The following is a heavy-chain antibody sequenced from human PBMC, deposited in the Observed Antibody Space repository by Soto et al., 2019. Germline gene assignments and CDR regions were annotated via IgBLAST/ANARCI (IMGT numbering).Heavy chain of an antibody. Sequence: QVQLVESGGGMVQPGRSLRLSCAASGFTFSSYAMHWVRQAPGKGLEWVAVISYDGSNKYYADSVKGRFTISRDNSKNTLYLQMNSLRAEDTAVYYCAREGAPYDSSGYRYFYYGMDVWGQGTTVTVSS. CDR1: GFTFSSYA. CDR3: AREGAPYDSSGYRYFYYGMDV. V-gene: IGHV3-30-3*01. CDR2: ISYDGSNK. J-gene: IGHJ6*02. D-gene: IGHD3-22*01.